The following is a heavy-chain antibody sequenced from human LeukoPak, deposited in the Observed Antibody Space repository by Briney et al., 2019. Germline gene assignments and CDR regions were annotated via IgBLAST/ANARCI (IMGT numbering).Heavy chain of an antibody. V-gene: IGHV5-51*01. CDR3: VRSRGYSYGYSYYFDY. CDR1: GYSFTTNW. J-gene: IGHJ4*02. D-gene: IGHD5-18*01. CDR2: IYPGDSET. Sequence: GESLKISCKGSGYSFTTNWIGWVRQIPGKGLEWMGIIYPGDSETRFSPSFQGQVTISADKSISTAYLQWNSLKASDTAMYYCVRSRGYSYGYSYYFDYWGQGTLVTVSS.